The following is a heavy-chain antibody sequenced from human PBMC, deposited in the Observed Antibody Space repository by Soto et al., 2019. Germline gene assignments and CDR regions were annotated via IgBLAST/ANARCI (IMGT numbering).Heavy chain of an antibody. D-gene: IGHD3-10*01. J-gene: IGHJ6*02. Sequence: SETLSLTCTVSGGSISSYYWSWIRQPPGKGLEWIGYIYYSGSTNYNPSLKSRVTISVDTSKNQFSLKLSSVTAADTAVYYCAITSVTMVRGVIITDYYYYGMDVWGQGTTVTVSS. CDR3: AITSVTMVRGVIITDYYYYGMDV. V-gene: IGHV4-59*01. CDR2: IYYSGST. CDR1: GGSISSYY.